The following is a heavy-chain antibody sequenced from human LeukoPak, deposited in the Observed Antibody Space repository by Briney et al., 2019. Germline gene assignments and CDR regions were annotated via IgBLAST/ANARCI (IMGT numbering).Heavy chain of an antibody. Sequence: RASETLSLTCTVSGGSIINYYWTWIRQPPGRGLEWIGQIHYSGTTNYNPSLNSRVTMSVDTSKNQFSLKLSSVIAADTAVYYCARTTEGYCSSASCFGFSYSYYMDVWGKGTTVTISS. J-gene: IGHJ6*03. CDR1: GGSIINYY. V-gene: IGHV4-59*01. CDR3: ARTTEGYCSSASCFGFSYSYYMDV. CDR2: IHYSGTT. D-gene: IGHD2-2*01.